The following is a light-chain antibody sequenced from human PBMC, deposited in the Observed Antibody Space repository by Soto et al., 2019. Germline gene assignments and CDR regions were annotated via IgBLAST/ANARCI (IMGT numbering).Light chain of an antibody. Sequence: QLVLTQSPSASASQGASVKLTCTLSSGHISYAIAWHQQQPEKGPRYLMKLNSDGSHSKGDGIPDRFSGSSSGAERYLTISRLQSEDEADYYCQTWGTGPLVFGGGTNVTVL. CDR1: SGHISYA. J-gene: IGLJ2*01. CDR3: QTWGTGPLV. CDR2: LNSDGSH. V-gene: IGLV4-69*01.